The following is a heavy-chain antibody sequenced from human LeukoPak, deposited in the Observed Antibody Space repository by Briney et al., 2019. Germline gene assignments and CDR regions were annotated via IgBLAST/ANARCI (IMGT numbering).Heavy chain of an antibody. CDR1: GFIFSNDA. Sequence: GGSLRLSCAASGFIFSNDAMHWVRQAPGKGLEWVAFIWFDGSNKHYADSVKGRFTISRDNSEDTLYLQMNSLRAEDTAVYYCVREKDYWFDPWGQGTLVTVSS. CDR2: IWFDGSNK. J-gene: IGHJ5*02. CDR3: VREKDYWFDP. D-gene: IGHD3/OR15-3a*01. V-gene: IGHV3-33*01.